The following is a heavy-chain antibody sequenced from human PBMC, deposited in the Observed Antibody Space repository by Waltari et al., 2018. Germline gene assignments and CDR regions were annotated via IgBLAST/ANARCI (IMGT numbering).Heavy chain of an antibody. Sequence: EVQLLESGGGLVQPGGSLRLSCAASGFTFSSYAMSWVRQAPGKGLEWVSAISGSGGGTYYADSGKGRFTISRDNSKNTLYLQMNSLRAEDTAVYYCASPYYYDSLGYWGQGTLVTVSS. CDR1: GFTFSSYA. D-gene: IGHD3-22*01. J-gene: IGHJ4*02. V-gene: IGHV3-23*01. CDR2: ISGSGGGT. CDR3: ASPYYYDSLGY.